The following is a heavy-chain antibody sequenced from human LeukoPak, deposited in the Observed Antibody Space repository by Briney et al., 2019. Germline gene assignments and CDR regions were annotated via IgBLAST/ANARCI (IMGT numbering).Heavy chain of an antibody. Sequence: GESLKISCKVSGYSFTSYWIGWVRQMPGKGLEWMGIIYPGDSDTRYSPSFQGQVTISADKSISTAYLQWSSLKASDTAMYYCARQYYYGSGSYQNWFDPWGQGTLVTVSS. V-gene: IGHV5-51*01. CDR3: ARQYYYGSGSYQNWFDP. CDR1: GYSFTSYW. CDR2: IYPGDSDT. D-gene: IGHD3-10*01. J-gene: IGHJ5*02.